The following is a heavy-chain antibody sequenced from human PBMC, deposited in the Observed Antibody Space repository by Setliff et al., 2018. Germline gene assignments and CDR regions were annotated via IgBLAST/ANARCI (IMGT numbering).Heavy chain of an antibody. CDR2: INHSGSS. Sequence: SETLSLTCGASGGTFSDYFWTWIRQSPGKGLEWIGEINHSGSSNYNPSLKSRVTISIDTSNNKFSLKLSSVTAADTAVYYCATLRYFDWFLFDYWGQGTLVTVSS. V-gene: IGHV4-34*08. CDR3: ATLRYFDWFLFDY. J-gene: IGHJ4*02. CDR1: GGTFSDYF. D-gene: IGHD3-9*01.